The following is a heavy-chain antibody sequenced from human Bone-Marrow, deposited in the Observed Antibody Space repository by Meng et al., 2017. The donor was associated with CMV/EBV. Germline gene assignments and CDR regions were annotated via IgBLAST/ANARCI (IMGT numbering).Heavy chain of an antibody. CDR2: INHSGIT. V-gene: IGHV4-34*01. D-gene: IGHD3-10*01. CDR1: GGSFSGYY. J-gene: IGHJ4*02. CDR3: ARDVLWFGELLDY. Sequence: GSLRLSCAVYGGSFSGYYWSWIRQPPGKGLEWIGEINHSGITNYNPSLKSRVTISVDTSKNQFSLKLSSVTAADTAVYYCARDVLWFGELLDYWGQGTLVTVSS.